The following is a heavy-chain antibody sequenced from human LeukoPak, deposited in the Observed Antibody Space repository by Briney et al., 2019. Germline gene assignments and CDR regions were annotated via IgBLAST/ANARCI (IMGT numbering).Heavy chain of an antibody. V-gene: IGHV4-59*08. Sequence: SETLSLTCTVSGGSISSYYWSWIRQPPGKGLEWIGYIYYSGSTNYNPSLKSRVTISVDTSKNQFSLKLSSVTAADTAVYYCARHPNHVVAASVWGQGTLVTVSS. J-gene: IGHJ4*02. CDR1: GGSISSYY. D-gene: IGHD2-15*01. CDR3: ARHPNHVVAASV. CDR2: IYYSGST.